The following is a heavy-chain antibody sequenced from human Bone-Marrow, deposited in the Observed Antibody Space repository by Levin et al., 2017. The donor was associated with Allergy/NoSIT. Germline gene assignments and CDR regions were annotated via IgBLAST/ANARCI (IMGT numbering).Heavy chain of an antibody. V-gene: IGHV3-21*01. J-gene: IGHJ6*02. D-gene: IGHD6-6*01. Sequence: PGGSLRLSCAASGFTFSSYSMNWVRQAPGKGLEWVSSISSSSSYIYYADSVKGRFTISRDNAKNSLYLQMNSLRAEDTAVYYCARDIAARPPGGMDVWGQGTTVTVSS. CDR1: GFTFSSYS. CDR3: ARDIAARPPGGMDV. CDR2: ISSSSSYI.